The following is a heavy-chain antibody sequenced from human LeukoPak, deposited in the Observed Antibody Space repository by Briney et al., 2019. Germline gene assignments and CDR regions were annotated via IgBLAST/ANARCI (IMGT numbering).Heavy chain of an antibody. CDR3: ARDRFESKGWYYDFWSGNPHSDY. J-gene: IGHJ4*02. D-gene: IGHD3-3*01. CDR1: GYTFTSYD. V-gene: IGHV1-46*01. Sequence: ASVKVSCKASGYTFTSYDINWVRQATGQGLEWMGIINPSGGSTSYAQKFQGRVTMTRDTSTSTVYMELSSLRSEDTAVYYCARDRFESKGWYYDFWSGNPHSDYWGQGTLVTVSS. CDR2: INPSGGST.